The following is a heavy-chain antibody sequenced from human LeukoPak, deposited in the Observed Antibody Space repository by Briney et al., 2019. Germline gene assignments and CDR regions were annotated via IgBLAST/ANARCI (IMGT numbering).Heavy chain of an antibody. CDR3: TKDLILPAYQPFDY. Sequence: GGSLRLSCAASGFTFSSYSMSWVRQAPGKGLEWVSYISSSSSTIYYADSVKGRFTISRDNSKMALYLQMDSLRAEDTAVYYCTKDLILPAYQPFDYWGPGTLVTVSS. J-gene: IGHJ4*02. D-gene: IGHD3-9*01. CDR1: GFTFSSYS. CDR2: ISSSSSTI. V-gene: IGHV3-48*01.